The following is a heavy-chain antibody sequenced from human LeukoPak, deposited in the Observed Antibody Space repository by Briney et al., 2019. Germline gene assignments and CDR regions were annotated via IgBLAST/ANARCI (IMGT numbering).Heavy chain of an antibody. J-gene: IGHJ5*02. Sequence: GASVKVSCNASGYTFTSYGISWVRQAPGQGLEWMGWISAYNGNTNYAQKLQGRVTMTTDTSTSTAYMELRSLRSDDTAVYYCARAVYYIPVRGVDNWFDPWGQGTLVTVSS. D-gene: IGHD3-10*01. CDR1: GYTFTSYG. CDR3: ARAVYYIPVRGVDNWFDP. CDR2: ISAYNGNT. V-gene: IGHV1-18*01.